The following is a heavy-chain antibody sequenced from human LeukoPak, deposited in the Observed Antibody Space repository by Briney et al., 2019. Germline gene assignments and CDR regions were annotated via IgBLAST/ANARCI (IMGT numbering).Heavy chain of an antibody. CDR2: INLDGSEK. D-gene: IGHD3-3*01. CDR1: GFIFSTSW. V-gene: IGHV3-7*01. CDR3: ASATIFGVVIYY. J-gene: IGHJ4*02. Sequence: GGSLRLSCTASGFIFSTSWMTWVRQAPGKGREWVANINLDGSEKYYVDSVRGRFTISRDNAKNSLYLQMNSLRAEDTAVYYCASATIFGVVIYYWGQGTLVTVSS.